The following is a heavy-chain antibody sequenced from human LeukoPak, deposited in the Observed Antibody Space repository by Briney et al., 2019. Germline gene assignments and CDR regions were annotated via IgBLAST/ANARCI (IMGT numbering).Heavy chain of an antibody. J-gene: IGHJ4*02. CDR3: ARTSGVSAAGSPYYFDY. CDR2: INPYSGNT. V-gene: IGHV1-18*01. D-gene: IGHD6-13*01. Sequence: ASVKVSCKASGYTFHNYGISWVRQAPGQALEWMGWINPYSGNTDYTERLQGRVTMTTDTSTTTAFMELRSLRSDDTAVYYCARTSGVSAAGSPYYFDYWGQGTLVTVSS. CDR1: GYTFHNYG.